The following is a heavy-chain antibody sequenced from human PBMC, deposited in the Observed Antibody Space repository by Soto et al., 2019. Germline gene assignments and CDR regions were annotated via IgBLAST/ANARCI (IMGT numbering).Heavy chain of an antibody. V-gene: IGHV4-34*01. CDR1: GGSFSGYY. CDR2: INHSGST. D-gene: IGHD2-15*01. CDR3: ARGGRGISPTPNDY. Sequence: QVQLQQWGAGLLKPSETLSLTCAVYGGSFSGYYWSWIRQPPGKGLECIGEINHSGSTNYNPSLKLRVTLSVDTSNNQFSLKLSSVTAADTAVYYCARGGRGISPTPNDYWGQGTMVTVSS. J-gene: IGHJ4*02.